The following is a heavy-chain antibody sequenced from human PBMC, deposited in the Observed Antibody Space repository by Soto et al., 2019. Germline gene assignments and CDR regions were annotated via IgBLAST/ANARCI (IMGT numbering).Heavy chain of an antibody. J-gene: IGHJ6*03. Sequence: QLQLQESGPGLVKPSETLSLTCTVSGDSISNNNFSWGWIRQPPGKGLEWIGSIYYSGSTYYNPSLKSRVTISVDTSNNQLSLKLSSVTAADTAVYYCARHYGYYSHYMDVWTKGTKVTV. CDR3: ARHYGYYSHYMDV. CDR2: IYYSGST. V-gene: IGHV4-39*01. D-gene: IGHD3-10*01. CDR1: GDSISNNNFS.